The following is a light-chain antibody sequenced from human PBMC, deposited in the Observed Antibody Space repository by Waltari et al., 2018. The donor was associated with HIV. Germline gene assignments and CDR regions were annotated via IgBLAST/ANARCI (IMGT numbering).Light chain of an antibody. Sequence: IQMTHSPSSLSAFFGERVTIGCQASQDIHTYLNWDHQKPGKETEVLIYDAFSLKPGLPSRFSGSASGTDFTLTIRDLQPEDIGTYYCQQYNNVPYTLGQGTTLQI. J-gene: IGKJ2*01. CDR2: DAF. CDR1: QDIHTY. CDR3: QQYNNVPYT. V-gene: IGKV1-33*01.